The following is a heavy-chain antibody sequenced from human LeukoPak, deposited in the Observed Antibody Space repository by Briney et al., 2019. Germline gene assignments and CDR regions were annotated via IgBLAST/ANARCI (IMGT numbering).Heavy chain of an antibody. CDR3: AKDIWGYDQPVDY. V-gene: IGHV3-23*01. D-gene: IGHD5-12*01. J-gene: IGHJ4*02. Sequence: GGSLRLSCAASGFTFNAHAMSWVRQAPGKGLEWVSSVSGSGTNTYYADSGKGRFTISRDNSKNTLFLQMNSLRAEDTAVYYCAKDIWGYDQPVDYWGQGTLVTVSS. CDR1: GFTFNAHA. CDR2: VSGSGTNT.